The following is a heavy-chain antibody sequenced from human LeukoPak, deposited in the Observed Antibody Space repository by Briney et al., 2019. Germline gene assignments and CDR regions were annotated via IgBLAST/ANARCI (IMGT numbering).Heavy chain of an antibody. D-gene: IGHD1-14*01. CDR1: GFAFSGS. CDR3: ARLLSGNSDYFDY. CDR2: IKSKADNYAT. V-gene: IGHV3-73*01. Sequence: GGYLRLSCAASGFAFSGSMYWVRQASGKGLEWIGRIKSKADNYATTYAASLKGRFTISRDDSANTAYLQMNSLRTEDTAVYYCARLLSGNSDYFDYWGQGTLVTVSS. J-gene: IGHJ4*02.